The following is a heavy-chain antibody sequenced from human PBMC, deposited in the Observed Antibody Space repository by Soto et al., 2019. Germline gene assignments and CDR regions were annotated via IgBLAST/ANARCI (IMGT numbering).Heavy chain of an antibody. J-gene: IGHJ4*02. V-gene: IGHV4-39*01. CDR3: ARHPIVGTTLYFDY. CDR1: GGSISSSSDY. Sequence: QLQLQESGPGLVKPSETLSLTCTVSGGSISSSSDYWGWIRQPPGKGLEWLAYIYYSGSTYYNPSLKSRITISMDTSKNQVSRRLTSVTAADTAVYYCARHPIVGTTLYFDYWGRGTLVTVSS. CDR2: IYYSGST. D-gene: IGHD1-26*01.